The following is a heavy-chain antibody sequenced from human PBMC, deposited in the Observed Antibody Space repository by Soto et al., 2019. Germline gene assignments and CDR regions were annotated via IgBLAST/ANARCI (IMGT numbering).Heavy chain of an antibody. V-gene: IGHV1-46*01. J-gene: IGHJ4*02. Sequence: QVQLIQFGAEVKKPGASVKVSCRASGYTFTKFHIHWVRQAPGQGLEWMGMIDPSGGVTRDAQRFQGRITMTSYTSTSSVYMELRGLTSEDTAVYYCARDLLGHDNYETIGYYFDHWGPGTLVTVSS. CDR3: ARDLLGHDNYETIGYYFDH. CDR1: GYTFTKFH. CDR2: IDPSGGVT. D-gene: IGHD3-16*01.